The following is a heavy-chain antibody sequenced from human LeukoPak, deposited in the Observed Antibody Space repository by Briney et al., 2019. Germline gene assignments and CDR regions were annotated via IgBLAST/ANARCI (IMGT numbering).Heavy chain of an antibody. J-gene: IGHJ4*02. V-gene: IGHV3-7*01. CDR3: ARSRRARHCPDFEY. Sequence: GGSLRLSCAASGFTFSTNWMTWVRQAPGKGLEWVANIKHDGCEKKYVDSVKGRFTISRDNAKNSLYLQMDSLRAEDTAVYYCARSRRARHCPDFEYWGQGTLVTVSS. CDR1: GFTFSTNW. CDR2: IKHDGCEK.